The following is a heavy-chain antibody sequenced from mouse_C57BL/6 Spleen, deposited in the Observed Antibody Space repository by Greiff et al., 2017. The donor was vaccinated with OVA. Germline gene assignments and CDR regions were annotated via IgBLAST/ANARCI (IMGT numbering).Heavy chain of an antibody. J-gene: IGHJ4*01. Sequence: QVQLKESGAELVRPGASVKLSCKASGYTFTDYYINWVKQRPGQGLEWIARIYPGSGNTYYNEKFKGKATLTAEKSSSTDYMQLSSLTSEDSAVYFCARSSLLDYAMDYWGQGTSVTVSS. D-gene: IGHD1-1*01. CDR1: GYTFTDYY. CDR3: ARSSLLDYAMDY. CDR2: IYPGSGNT. V-gene: IGHV1-76*01.